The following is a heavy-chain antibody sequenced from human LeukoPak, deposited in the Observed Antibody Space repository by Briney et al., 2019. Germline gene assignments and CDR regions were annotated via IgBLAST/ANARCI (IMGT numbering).Heavy chain of an antibody. V-gene: IGHV3-30*01. D-gene: IGHD3-22*01. Sequence: QTGGSLRLSCAASGFTFSSYAMHWVRQAPGKGLEWVAVISYDGSNKYYAGSVKGRFTISRDNSKNTLYLQMNSLRAEDTAVYYCASSGPYDSSGYPGVPYFDYWGQGTLVTVSS. CDR3: ASSGPYDSSGYPGVPYFDY. CDR1: GFTFSSYA. J-gene: IGHJ4*02. CDR2: ISYDGSNK.